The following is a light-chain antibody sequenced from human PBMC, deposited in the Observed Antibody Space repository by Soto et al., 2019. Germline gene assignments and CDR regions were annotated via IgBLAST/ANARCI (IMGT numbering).Light chain of an antibody. J-gene: IGKJ1*01. V-gene: IGKV1-6*01. CDR3: LQDYYYPRT. Sequence: AIQMTQSPSSLSASVGDRVVITCRASQGIRNDLGWYQQKPGKAPKLLIYAASSLQSGVPSRFSGSGSGTDFTLTISSLQPEDFGNYYCLQDYYYPRTFGQGTKVEVK. CDR1: QGIRND. CDR2: AAS.